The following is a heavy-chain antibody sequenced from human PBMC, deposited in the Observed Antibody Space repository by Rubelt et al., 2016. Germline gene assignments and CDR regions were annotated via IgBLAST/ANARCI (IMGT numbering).Heavy chain of an antibody. V-gene: IGHV4-4*02. Sequence: GLECIGEIYHGWSTNYNPSLKRRVTISVEKSKNQFYLKLISVTAADTAVYYCARRSEFVHPYGMDVWGQGTTVTVSS. CDR2: IYHGWST. J-gene: IGHJ6*02. D-gene: IGHD3-3*01. CDR3: ARRSEFVHPYGMDV.